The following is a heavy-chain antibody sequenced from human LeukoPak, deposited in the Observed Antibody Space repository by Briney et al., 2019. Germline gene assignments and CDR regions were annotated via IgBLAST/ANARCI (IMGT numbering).Heavy chain of an antibody. J-gene: IGHJ4*02. D-gene: IGHD3-22*01. V-gene: IGHV3-23*01. CDR1: GFTFSSYA. CDR2: ISGSGGST. CDR3: AKDHSSGYYFGFDY. Sequence: GGSLRLSCAASGFTFSSYAMSWVRQPPGKGLEWVSAISGSGGSTYYADSVKGGFTISSDTSKNTLYLQMNSLRAEDTAEYYCAKDHSSGYYFGFDYWGQGTLATVSS.